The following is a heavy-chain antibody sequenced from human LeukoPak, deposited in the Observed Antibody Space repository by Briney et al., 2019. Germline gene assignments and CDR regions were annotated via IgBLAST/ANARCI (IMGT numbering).Heavy chain of an antibody. Sequence: GGSLRLSCAASGFTFSSYWMHWVRQAPGKGLEWVSSITSGSSYYADSVKGRFTISRDNAKNSLFLQMNSLRAEDTAVYFCARDPDPHDYGDYEEGFWYYYAMDVWGKGATVTVSS. V-gene: IGHV3-21*01. CDR1: GFTFSSYW. CDR3: ARDPDPHDYGDYEEGFWYYYAMDV. CDR2: ITSGSSY. D-gene: IGHD4-17*01. J-gene: IGHJ6*04.